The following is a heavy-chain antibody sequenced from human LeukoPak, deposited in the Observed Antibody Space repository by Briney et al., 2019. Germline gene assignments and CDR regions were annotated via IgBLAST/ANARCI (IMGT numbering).Heavy chain of an antibody. D-gene: IGHD4-17*01. CDR1: GFTFSSSA. V-gene: IGHV3-23*01. Sequence: PGGSLRLSCAASGFTFSSSAMSWVRQAPGKGLEWVSAISNNGGYTYYADSVQGRFTISRDNSKSTLCLQMNSLRAEDTAVYYCAKPRWTTVTTGDFDYWGQGTLVTVSS. CDR3: AKPRWTTVTTGDFDY. CDR2: ISNNGGYT. J-gene: IGHJ4*02.